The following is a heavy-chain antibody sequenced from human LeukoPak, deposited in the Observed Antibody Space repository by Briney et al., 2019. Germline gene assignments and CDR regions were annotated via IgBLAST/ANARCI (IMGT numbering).Heavy chain of an antibody. D-gene: IGHD3-16*01. CDR3: ARSAYDYVWGTLGY. V-gene: IGHV4-34*01. CDR2: VHHSGST. CDR1: GGSLSGFY. Sequence: PSETLSLTRVVNGGSLSGFYWNWIRQPPGKGLEWSGDVHHSGSTNYNPSLESRVTISLDTSKNVVSLKLTSVTAADTAFYYCARSAYDYVWGTLGYWGQGTLVTVSS. J-gene: IGHJ4*02.